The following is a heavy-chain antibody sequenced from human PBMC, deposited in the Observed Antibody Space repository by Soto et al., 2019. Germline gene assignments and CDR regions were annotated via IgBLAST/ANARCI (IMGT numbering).Heavy chain of an antibody. CDR3: AKDLDDYGDYVWAFDI. D-gene: IGHD4-17*01. CDR2: ISGSGGST. J-gene: IGHJ3*02. V-gene: IGHV3-23*01. Sequence: EVQLLESGGGLVQPGGSLRLSCAASGFTFSSYAMSWVRQAPGKGLEWVSAISGSGGSTYYADSVKGRFTISRDNSKNTLYLQMSSLRAEDTAVYYCAKDLDDYGDYVWAFDIWGQGTMVTVSS. CDR1: GFTFSSYA.